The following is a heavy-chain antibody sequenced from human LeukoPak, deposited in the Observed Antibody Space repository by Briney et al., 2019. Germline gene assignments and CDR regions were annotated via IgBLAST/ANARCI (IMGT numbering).Heavy chain of an antibody. D-gene: IGHD1-14*01. Sequence: PGGSVRLSCAASGFTFSDHYMIWIRQAPGKGLEWVSYISGTSTSIYYVDSVKGRITISRDNSKDTMYLQMNSLRVEDTAVYYCAANHTRIEAFNIWGQRALGTVSS. CDR3: AANHTRIEAFNI. J-gene: IGHJ3*02. V-gene: IGHV3-11*01. CDR2: ISGTSTSI. CDR1: GFTFSDHY.